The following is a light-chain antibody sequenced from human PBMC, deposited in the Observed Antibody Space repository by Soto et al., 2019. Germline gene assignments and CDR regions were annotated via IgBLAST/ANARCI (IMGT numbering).Light chain of an antibody. CDR2: GVS. CDR3: SSYTTTNTHVI. J-gene: IGLJ2*01. Sequence: QSVLTQPASVSGSPGQSITISCSGSSXDVGGYDFVSWYQHHPGKAPKLLIFGVSNRPSGVSDRFSGSKSGNTASLTIFGLRAEDEADYYCSSYTTTNTHVIFGGGTQLTVL. V-gene: IGLV2-14*01. CDR1: SXDVGGYDF.